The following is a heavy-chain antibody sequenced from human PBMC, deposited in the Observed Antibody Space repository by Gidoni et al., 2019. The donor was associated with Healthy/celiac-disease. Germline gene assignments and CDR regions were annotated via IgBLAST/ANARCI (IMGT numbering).Heavy chain of an antibody. D-gene: IGHD2-2*01. V-gene: IGHV4-39*07. CDR1: GGSISSSSYY. CDR3: ARMDDVPAVADY. J-gene: IGHJ4*02. Sequence: QLQLQESGPGLVKPSETLSLTCTVSGGSISSSSYYWGWIRQPPGKGLEWIGSIYYSGSTYYNPSLKSRVTISVDTSKNQFSLKLSSVTAADTAVYYCARMDDVPAVADYWGQGTLVTVSS. CDR2: IYYSGST.